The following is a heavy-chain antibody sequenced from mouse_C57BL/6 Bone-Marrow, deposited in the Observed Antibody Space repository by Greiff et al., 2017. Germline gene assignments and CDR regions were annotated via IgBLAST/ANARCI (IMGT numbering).Heavy chain of an antibody. CDR1: GFNFKDDY. J-gene: IGHJ2*01. V-gene: IGHV14-4*01. CDR2: IDPENGDT. Sequence: VQLQQSGAELVRPGASVKLSCTASGFNFKDDYMHWVKQRPEQGLEWIGWIDPENGDTEYASKFQGKATITADTSSNTAYLQLSSLTSEDTAVYYCTRGGTTVVFDYWGQGTTLTVSS. D-gene: IGHD1-1*01. CDR3: TRGGTTVVFDY.